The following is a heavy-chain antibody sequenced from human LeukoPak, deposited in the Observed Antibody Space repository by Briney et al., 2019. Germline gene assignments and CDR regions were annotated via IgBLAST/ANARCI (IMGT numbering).Heavy chain of an antibody. V-gene: IGHV3-23*01. CDR3: AKAGVGYYGSGSPIHFDY. J-gene: IGHJ4*02. CDR2: ISGGGGST. D-gene: IGHD3-10*01. CDR1: GFTFSSYA. Sequence: GGSLRLSCAASGFTFSSYAMSWVRQAPGKGLEWVSAISGGGGSTYYADSVKGRFTISRDNSKNTLYLQMNSLRAEDTAVYYCAKAGVGYYGSGSPIHFDYWGQGTLVTVSS.